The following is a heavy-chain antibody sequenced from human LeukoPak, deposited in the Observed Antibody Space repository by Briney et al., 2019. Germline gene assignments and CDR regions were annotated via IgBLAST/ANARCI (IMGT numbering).Heavy chain of an antibody. CDR2: MNHSGST. D-gene: IGHD3-22*01. CDR1: GGSFSGSY. CDR3: ASTQFGLSGYSH. J-gene: IGHJ4*02. V-gene: IGHV4-34*01. Sequence: SETLSLTCGVYGGSFSGSYWSWIRQPPGKGLEWIGEMNHSGSTNYKSSLQSRVTMSMNTSKKQFSLKLSSVTAADTAIYYCASTQFGLSGYSHWGQGTLVTVSS.